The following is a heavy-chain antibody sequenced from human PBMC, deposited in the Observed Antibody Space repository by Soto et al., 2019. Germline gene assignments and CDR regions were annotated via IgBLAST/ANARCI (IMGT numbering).Heavy chain of an antibody. CDR3: ARDGKSVSATGGMDV. J-gene: IGHJ6*02. D-gene: IGHD1-26*01. V-gene: IGHV3-30-3*01. Sequence: QLQLVESGGGVVEPGGSLRLACAACGFTFSSYDMHWVHQAPGKVLERVALISYDGSNQYYADSVKGRFTISRDNSKITVYLQMNSLRAEDTAVYYCARDGKSVSATGGMDVWCQGTTVTFSS. CDR1: GFTFSSYD. CDR2: ISYDGSNQ.